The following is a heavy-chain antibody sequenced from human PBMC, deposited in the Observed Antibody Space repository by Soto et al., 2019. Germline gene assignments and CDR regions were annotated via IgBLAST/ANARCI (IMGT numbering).Heavy chain of an antibody. V-gene: IGHV4-31*03. CDR1: GGSISSGGYY. CDR2: IYYSGST. Sequence: QVQLQESGPGLVKPSQILSLTCTVSGGSISSGGYYWSWIRQHPGKGLEWIGYIYYSGSTYYNPSLKSRVTISVDTSKNQFSLKLSSVTAADTAVYYCARGGEGYCSGGSCYRNWFDPWGQGTLVTVSS. J-gene: IGHJ5*02. D-gene: IGHD2-15*01. CDR3: ARGGEGYCSGGSCYRNWFDP.